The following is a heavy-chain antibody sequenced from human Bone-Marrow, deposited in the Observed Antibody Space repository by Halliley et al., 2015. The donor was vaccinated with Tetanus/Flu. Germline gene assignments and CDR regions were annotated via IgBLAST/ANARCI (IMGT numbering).Heavy chain of an antibody. CDR2: ERVI. D-gene: IGHD3-22*01. J-gene: IGHJ4*02. V-gene: IGHV3-7*04. Sequence: ERVIPYVDSVRGRFTISRDNAKNSLYLQMNNLKDEDTAVYYCARDDTYQDENGVYYDKNDCWGQGTLVTVSS. CDR3: ARDDTYQDENGVYYDKNDC.